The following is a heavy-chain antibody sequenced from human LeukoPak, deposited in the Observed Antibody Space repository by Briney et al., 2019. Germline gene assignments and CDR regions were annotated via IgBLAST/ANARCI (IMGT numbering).Heavy chain of an antibody. CDR3: ARADVDTAMVYFDY. V-gene: IGHV4-30-4*02. D-gene: IGHD5-18*01. CDR2: IYYSGST. Sequence: SETLSLTCTVSGGSISSGDYYWSWIRQPPGKGLEWIGYIYYSGSTYYNPSLKSRVTISVDTSKNQFSLKLSSVTAADTAVYYCARADVDTAMVYFDYWGQGTLVTVSS. J-gene: IGHJ4*02. CDR1: GGSISSGDYY.